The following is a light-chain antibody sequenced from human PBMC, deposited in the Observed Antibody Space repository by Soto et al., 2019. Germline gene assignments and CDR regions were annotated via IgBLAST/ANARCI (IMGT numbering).Light chain of an antibody. CDR2: GAS. CDR3: QQYGLTPHS. CDR1: QSVYNNY. Sequence: EIVLTQSPGTLSLSPGERATLSCRASQSVYNNYLAWYQQKPGQTPRLLVNGASNRAAGIPDRFSGGGSGTDFTLTISSLKPEDLAVYYCQQYGLTPHSFGQGTRVEIK. V-gene: IGKV3-20*01. J-gene: IGKJ2*01.